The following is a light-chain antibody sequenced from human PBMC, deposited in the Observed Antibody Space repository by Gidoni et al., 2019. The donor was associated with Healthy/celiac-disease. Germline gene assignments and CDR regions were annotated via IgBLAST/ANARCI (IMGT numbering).Light chain of an antibody. Sequence: DIQMTQSPSSLSASAGDRVTITCRASQSISSYLNWYQQKPGKAPKLLIYAASSLQSGVPSRFSGSGSGTDFTLTISRLQPEDFATYYCQQSYSTPRTFGQGTKVEIK. CDR1: QSISSY. J-gene: IGKJ1*01. V-gene: IGKV1-39*01. CDR2: AAS. CDR3: QQSYSTPRT.